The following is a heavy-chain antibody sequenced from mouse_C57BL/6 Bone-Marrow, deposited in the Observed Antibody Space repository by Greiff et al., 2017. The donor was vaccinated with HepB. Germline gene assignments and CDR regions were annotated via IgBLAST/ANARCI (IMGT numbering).Heavy chain of an antibody. CDR2: ISDGGSYT. Sequence: DVMLVESGGGLVKPGGSLKLSCAASGFTFSSYAMSWVRQTPEKRLEWVATISDGGSYTYYPDNVKGRFTISRDNAKNNLYLQMSHLKSEDTAMYYCARDKDYGLYYYAMDYWGQGTSVTVSS. CDR1: GFTFSSYA. V-gene: IGHV5-4*01. D-gene: IGHD1-1*01. J-gene: IGHJ4*01. CDR3: ARDKDYGLYYYAMDY.